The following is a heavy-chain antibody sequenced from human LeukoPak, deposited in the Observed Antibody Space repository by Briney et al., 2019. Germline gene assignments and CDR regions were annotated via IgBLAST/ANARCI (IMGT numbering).Heavy chain of an antibody. D-gene: IGHD3-9*01. Sequence: SETLSLTFTVSGGSISSYYWSWIRQPPGKGLEWIGYIYYSGSTNYNPSLKSRVTISVDTSKNQFSLKLSSVTAADTAVYYCAREAHYDILTGYDHDAFDIWGQGTMVTVSS. CDR1: GGSISSYY. CDR2: IYYSGST. J-gene: IGHJ3*02. V-gene: IGHV4-59*01. CDR3: AREAHYDILTGYDHDAFDI.